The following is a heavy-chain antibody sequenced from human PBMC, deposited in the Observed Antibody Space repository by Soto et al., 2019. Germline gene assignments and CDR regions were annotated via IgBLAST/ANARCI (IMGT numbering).Heavy chain of an antibody. Sequence: QVQLVESGGGLVKPGGSLRLSCAASGFTFSDYYMSWIRQAPGKGLEWVSYISPSGNTVYFADSVRGRFTISRDNAKSSLYLQMNSLRADDTAVYYRARDGAYCGGGSCYSSRYYYYMEVWGKGTTVTVSS. J-gene: IGHJ6*03. CDR1: GFTFSDYY. CDR2: ISPSGNTV. D-gene: IGHD2-15*01. V-gene: IGHV3-11*01. CDR3: ARDGAYCGGGSCYSSRYYYYMEV.